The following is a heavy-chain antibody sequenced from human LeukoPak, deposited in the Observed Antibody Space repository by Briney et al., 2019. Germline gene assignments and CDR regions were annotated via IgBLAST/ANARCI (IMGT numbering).Heavy chain of an antibody. CDR3: AKDPRLDY. Sequence: PGGSLRLSCAASGFTFDDYDMHWVRQVPGKGLEWVSGIKWNSAIITYAESVKGRFTISRDNAKNSLYLQMNSLRAEDTALYYCAKDPRLDYWGQGTLVTVSS. J-gene: IGHJ4*02. CDR2: IKWNSAII. CDR1: GFTFDDYD. V-gene: IGHV3-9*01.